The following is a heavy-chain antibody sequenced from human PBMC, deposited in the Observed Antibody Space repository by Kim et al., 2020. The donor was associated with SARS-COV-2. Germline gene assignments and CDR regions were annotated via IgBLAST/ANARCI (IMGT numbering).Heavy chain of an antibody. CDR1: GCSISTSY. CDR2: RHARGTT. J-gene: IGHJ6*01. CDR3: SRYANGTARPTYY. Sequence: SETLSLTCGVSGCSISTSYWTCIRHPAGKRLELIARRHARGTTSYSLSLKSRVTKSLDSPRNQVSLKLPSVNAEDRAAYYCSRYANGTARPTYY. V-gene: IGHV4-59*10. D-gene: IGHD6-6*01.